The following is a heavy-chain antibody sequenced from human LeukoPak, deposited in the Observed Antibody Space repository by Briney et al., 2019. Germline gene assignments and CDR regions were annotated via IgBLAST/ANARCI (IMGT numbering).Heavy chain of an antibody. D-gene: IGHD4-11*01. Sequence: PSETLSLTYTVSGGSISSGDYYWSWIRQPPGKGLEWIGYIYYSGSTYYNPSLKSRVTISVDTSKNQFSLKLSSVTAADTAVYYCASWTTVSLNFDYWGQGTLVTVSS. J-gene: IGHJ4*02. CDR1: GGSISSGDYY. V-gene: IGHV4-30-4*08. CDR2: IYYSGST. CDR3: ASWTTVSLNFDY.